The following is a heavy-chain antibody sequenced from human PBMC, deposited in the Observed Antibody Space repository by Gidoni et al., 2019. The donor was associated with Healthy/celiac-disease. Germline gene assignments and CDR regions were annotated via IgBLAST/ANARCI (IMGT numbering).Heavy chain of an antibody. V-gene: IGHV4-4*02. CDR3: ARYQSGYSSSLGMAERTPKYYFDY. D-gene: IGHD6-13*01. CDR1: GGSLSSSNW. Sequence: QVQLQESGPGLVKPSGTLSLTCAVSGGSLSSSNWWSWVRQPPGKGLEWIGEIYHSGSTNYNPSLKSRVTISVDKSKNQFSLKLSSVTAADTAVYYCARYQSGYSSSLGMAERTPKYYFDYWGQGTLVTVSS. J-gene: IGHJ4*02. CDR2: IYHSGST.